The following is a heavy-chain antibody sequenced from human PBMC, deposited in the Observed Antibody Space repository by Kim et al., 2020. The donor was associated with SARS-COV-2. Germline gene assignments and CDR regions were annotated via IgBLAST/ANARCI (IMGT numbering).Heavy chain of an antibody. CDR2: ISGSGGST. V-gene: IGHV3-23*01. CDR1: GFTFSSYA. CDR3: AKDRGANAYGSGSNYGMDV. D-gene: IGHD3-10*01. Sequence: GGSLRLSCAASGFTFSSYAMRWVRQAPGKGLEWVSAISGSGGSTYYADSVKGRFTISRDNSKNTLYLQMNSLRAEDTAVYYCAKDRGANAYGSGSNYGMDVWGQGTPVTVSS. J-gene: IGHJ6*02.